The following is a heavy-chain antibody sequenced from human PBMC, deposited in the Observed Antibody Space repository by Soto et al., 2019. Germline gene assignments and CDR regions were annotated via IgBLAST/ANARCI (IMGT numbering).Heavy chain of an antibody. J-gene: IGHJ6*02. CDR3: AKEGGNHYYYYAMDV. CDR1: GDSFSSNSAA. Sequence: SQTLSLTCAISGDSFSSNSAALSWIRQSPSRGLEWLGRTFYRSKWYNDYAVSVKGRITINPDTSKNLFSLQLNSVTPEDTAVYYCAKEGGNHYYYYAMDVWGQGTTVTVSS. CDR2: TFYRSKWYN. D-gene: IGHD1-26*01. V-gene: IGHV6-1*01.